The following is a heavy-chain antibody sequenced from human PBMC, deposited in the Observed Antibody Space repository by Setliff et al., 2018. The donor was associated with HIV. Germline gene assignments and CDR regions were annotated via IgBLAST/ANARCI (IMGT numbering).Heavy chain of an antibody. CDR2: IYYTGST. CDR1: GGSMSSYY. V-gene: IGHV4-59*01. J-gene: IGHJ4*02. Sequence: SETLSLTCTVSGGSMSSYYWSWIRQPPGKGLEWIGSIYYTGSTDYNPSLMSRVTISLDTPKNQFSLKLNSVNAADTAVYYCARNRVPSSLWGQGTLVTVSS. D-gene: IGHD3-10*01. CDR3: ARNRVPSSL.